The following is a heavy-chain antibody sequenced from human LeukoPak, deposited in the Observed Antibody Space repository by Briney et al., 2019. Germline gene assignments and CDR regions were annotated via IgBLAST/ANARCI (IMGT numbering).Heavy chain of an antibody. V-gene: IGHV4-34*01. CDR3: ARHQLRGFLDDN. CDR2: INHSGST. CDR1: GGSFSGYY. D-gene: IGHD3-10*01. J-gene: IGHJ4*02. Sequence: SETLSLTCAVYGGSFSGYYWSWIRQPPGKGLEWIGEINHSGSTNYNPSLKSRVTISVDTSKTQFSLRLTSVTAADTAVYYCARHQLRGFLDDNWGQGTLVTVSS.